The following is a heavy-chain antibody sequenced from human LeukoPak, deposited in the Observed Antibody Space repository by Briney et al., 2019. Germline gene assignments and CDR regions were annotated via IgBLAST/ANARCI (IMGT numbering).Heavy chain of an antibody. CDR1: GYTFTGYY. CDR3: ARDRVVVVPDATRSSHYYYYGMDV. CDR2: INPNSGGT. V-gene: IGHV1-2*02. D-gene: IGHD2-2*01. Sequence: GASVKVSCKASGYTFTGYYMHWVRQAPGQGLEWMGWINPNSGGTNYAQKFQGRVTMTRDTSISTAYMELSRLRSDDTAVYYCARDRVVVVPDATRSSHYYYYGMDVWGQGTTVTVSS. J-gene: IGHJ6*02.